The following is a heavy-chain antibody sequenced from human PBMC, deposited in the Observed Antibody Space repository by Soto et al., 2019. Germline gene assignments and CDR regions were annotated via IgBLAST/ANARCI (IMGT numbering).Heavy chain of an antibody. J-gene: IGHJ4*02. D-gene: IGHD3-9*01. Sequence: PSETLSLTCTVSGGSISSSSYYWGWIRQPPGKGLEWIGSIYYSGSTYYNPSLKSRVTISVDTSKNQFSLKLSSVTAADTAVYYCATLHDWLLHNGYDYWGQGTLVTVSS. CDR2: IYYSGST. V-gene: IGHV4-39*01. CDR3: ATLHDWLLHNGYDY. CDR1: GGSISSSSYY.